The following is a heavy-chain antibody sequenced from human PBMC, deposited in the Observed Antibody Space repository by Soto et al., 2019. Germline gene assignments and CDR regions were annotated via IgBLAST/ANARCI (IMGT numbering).Heavy chain of an antibody. J-gene: IGHJ3*02. CDR2: IDWDDDK. Sequence: QITLKESGPTLVKPTQTLTLTCTFSGFSLSTDGVGVAWIRQPPGKALEWLALIDWDDDKRYSPSLKSRLTITKDTSKNQVVLTMTNMDPVDTATYYCAHTWLDDAFDIWGQGTMVTVSS. D-gene: IGHD6-19*01. CDR3: AHTWLDDAFDI. CDR1: GFSLSTDGVG. V-gene: IGHV2-5*02.